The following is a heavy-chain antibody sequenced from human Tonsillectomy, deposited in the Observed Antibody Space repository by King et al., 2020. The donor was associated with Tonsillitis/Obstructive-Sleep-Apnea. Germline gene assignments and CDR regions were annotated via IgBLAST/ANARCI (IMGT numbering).Heavy chain of an antibody. CDR2: INPNSGGT. CDR3: ARDPEVGTKYYMDV. D-gene: IGHD1-7*01. Sequence: QLVQSGAEVKKPGASVKVSCKASGYTFTGYYMHWVRQAPGQGLEWMGQINPNSGGTNYAQKFQGRVTMTRDTSISTAYMELSRLRSDDTAVYYCARDPEVGTKYYMDVWGKGTTVTVSS. CDR1: GYTFTGYY. J-gene: IGHJ6*03. V-gene: IGHV1-2*06.